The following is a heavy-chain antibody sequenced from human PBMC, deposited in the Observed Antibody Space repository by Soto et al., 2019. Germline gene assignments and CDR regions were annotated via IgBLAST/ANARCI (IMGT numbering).Heavy chain of an antibody. V-gene: IGHV3-7*01. Sequence: GGSLRLSCAASGFTFSTYWMSWVRRAPGKGLEWVANIKEDGSEKYYVDSVEGRFTISRDNAKNSLYLQMTSLRAEDTALYYCARGWGYFDSSGFPYLYAMDVWGQGTTVTVYS. D-gene: IGHD3-22*01. CDR3: ARGWGYFDSSGFPYLYAMDV. CDR1: GFTFSTYW. J-gene: IGHJ6*02. CDR2: IKEDGSEK.